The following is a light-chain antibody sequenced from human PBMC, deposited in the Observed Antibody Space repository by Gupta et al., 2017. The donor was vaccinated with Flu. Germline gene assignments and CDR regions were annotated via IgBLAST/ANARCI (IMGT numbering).Light chain of an antibody. CDR1: SSDVGAHNY. Sequence: SSDVGAHNYVSWYQHHPGKAPKLVIFEVSNRPSGVSDRFSGSKSGDTASLTISGLQAEDEADYYCTSYINSSTSGVFGGGTKLTVL. V-gene: IGLV2-14*01. J-gene: IGLJ3*02. CDR3: TSYINSSTSGV. CDR2: EVS.